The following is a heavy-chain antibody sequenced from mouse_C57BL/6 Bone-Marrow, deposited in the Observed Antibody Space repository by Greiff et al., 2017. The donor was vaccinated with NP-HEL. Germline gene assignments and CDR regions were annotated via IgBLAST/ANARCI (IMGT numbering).Heavy chain of an antibody. V-gene: IGHV2-5*01. D-gene: IGHD2-5*01. CDR1: GFSLTSYG. J-gene: IGHJ4*01. CDR2: IWRGGST. Sequence: VMLVESGPGLVQPSQSLSITCTVSGFSLTSYGVHWVRQSPGKGLEWLGVIWRGGSTDYNAAFMSRLSITKDNSKSQVFFKMNSLQADDTAIYYCAKKCYYSNYPYAMDYWGQGTSVTVSS. CDR3: AKKCYYSNYPYAMDY.